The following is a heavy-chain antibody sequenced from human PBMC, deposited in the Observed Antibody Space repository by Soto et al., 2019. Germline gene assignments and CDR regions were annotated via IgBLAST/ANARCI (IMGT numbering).Heavy chain of an antibody. V-gene: IGHV4-39*01. CDR1: GGSISSSSYY. Sequence: PSETLSLTCTVSGGSISSSSYYWGWIRQPPGKGLEWIGSIYYSGSTYYNPSLKSRVTISVDTSKNQFSLKLSSVTAADTAVYYCARGIAAAGTRRYYYYAMDVWVQGTSVT. J-gene: IGHJ6*02. D-gene: IGHD6-13*01. CDR3: ARGIAAAGTRRYYYYAMDV. CDR2: IYYSGST.